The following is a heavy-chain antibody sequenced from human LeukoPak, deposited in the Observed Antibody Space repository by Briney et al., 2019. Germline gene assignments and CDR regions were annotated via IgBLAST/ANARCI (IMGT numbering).Heavy chain of an antibody. V-gene: IGHV3-21*01. CDR2: ISSSSTYI. D-gene: IGHD6-13*01. Sequence: PGGSLRLSCAASGFTFSSYSMNWVRQAPGKGLEWVSSISSSSTYIDYADSVKGRFTISRDNAKNSLYLQMNSLRAEDTAVYYCARYISWWDVWGKGTTVTISS. CDR1: GFTFSSYS. CDR3: ARYISWWDV. J-gene: IGHJ6*04.